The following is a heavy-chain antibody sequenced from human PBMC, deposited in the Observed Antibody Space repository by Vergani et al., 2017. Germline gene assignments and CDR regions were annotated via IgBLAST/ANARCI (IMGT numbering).Heavy chain of an antibody. CDR1: GGSISSYY. V-gene: IGHV4-59*01. J-gene: IGHJ4*02. D-gene: IGHD5-18*01. CDR3: ARGYGRQEFDY. Sequence: QVQLQESGPGLVKPSETLSLTCTVSGGSISSYYWSWIRQPPGKGLEWIGYIYYSGSTNDNPALKSRVTRSVDTSKNQVSLKLGSVTAADTAVYYCARGYGRQEFDYWGQGTLVTVSS. CDR2: IYYSGST.